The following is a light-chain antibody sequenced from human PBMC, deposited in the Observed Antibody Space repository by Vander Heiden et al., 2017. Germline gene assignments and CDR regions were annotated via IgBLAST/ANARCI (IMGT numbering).Light chain of an antibody. V-gene: IGKV4-1*01. J-gene: IGKJ4*01. Sequence: DIVMTQSPDSLAVSLGERATINCKARQSVFDSSTNKNYLAWYQQKPGQPPKLLISWASTRESGVPERFSGSGSGRDFTLTIRSLQAEDVAVYYCQQFHTSPLTFGGGTKVEMK. CDR1: QSVFDSSTNKNY. CDR2: WAS. CDR3: QQFHTSPLT.